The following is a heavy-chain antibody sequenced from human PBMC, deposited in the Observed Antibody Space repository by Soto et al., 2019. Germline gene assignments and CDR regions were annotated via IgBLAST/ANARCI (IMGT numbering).Heavy chain of an antibody. J-gene: IGHJ5*02. CDR1: GFSVGGNH. CDR3: ARGVNDDT. CDR2: IHTSGDT. D-gene: IGHD2-8*01. V-gene: IGHV3-53*01. Sequence: PGGSLRLSCAASGFSVGGNHLSWVRQAPGKGLEWVAVIHTSGDTYYADSVKGRFTISRDNSKNMVYLQMNSLGVGDTAMYFCARGVNDDTWGKGPQVTVSS.